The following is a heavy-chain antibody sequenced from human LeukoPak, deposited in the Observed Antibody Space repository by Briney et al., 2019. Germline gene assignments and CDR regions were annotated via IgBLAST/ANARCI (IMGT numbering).Heavy chain of an antibody. CDR3: ARDCGYSSSCGFDY. CDR1: GFTVSSNY. CDR2: IYSGGST. J-gene: IGHJ4*02. V-gene: IGHV3-53*01. D-gene: IGHD6-13*01. Sequence: GGSLRLSCAASGFTVSSNYMSWVRQAPGKGLEWVSAIYSGGSTYYADSVKGRFTISRDNSKNTLYLQMNSLRAEDTAVYYCARDCGYSSSCGFDYWGQGTLVTVSS.